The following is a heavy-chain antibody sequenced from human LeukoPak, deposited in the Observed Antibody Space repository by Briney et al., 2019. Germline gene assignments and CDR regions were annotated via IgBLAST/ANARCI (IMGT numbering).Heavy chain of an antibody. CDR3: AKQYYYGSGSKQFDY. Sequence: PGGSLRLSCAASGFTFSSYGMHWVRQAPGKGLEWVAVISYDGSNKYYADSVKGRFTISRDNSKNTLYLQMNSLRAEDTAVYYCAKQYYYGSGSKQFDYWGQGTLVTVSS. CDR1: GFTFSSYG. D-gene: IGHD3-10*01. V-gene: IGHV3-30*18. CDR2: ISYDGSNK. J-gene: IGHJ4*02.